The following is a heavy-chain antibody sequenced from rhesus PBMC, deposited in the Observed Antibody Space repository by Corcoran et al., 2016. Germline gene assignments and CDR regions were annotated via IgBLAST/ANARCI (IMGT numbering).Heavy chain of an antibody. V-gene: IGHV4S10*01. CDR3: ARDLGAGTTYGLDS. D-gene: IGHD1-20*01. CDR1: GGSISDSYR. J-gene: IGHJ6*01. CDR2: IYGSSTST. Sequence: QVQLQESGPGVVKPSETLSLTCAVSGGSISDSYRWRWIRQPPGKGLEWIGYIYGSSTSTNYNPSLKSRVTISKDTSKNQFSLKLSSVTAADTAVYTCARDLGAGTTYGLDSWGQGVVVTVSS.